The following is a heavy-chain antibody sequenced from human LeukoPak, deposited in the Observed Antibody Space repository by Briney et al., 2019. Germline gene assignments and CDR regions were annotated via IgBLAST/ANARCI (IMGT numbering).Heavy chain of an antibody. CDR2: IYPGDSDT. CDR3: ARLNTGVGATNYFDY. CDR1: AYSFTSYW. D-gene: IGHD1-26*01. J-gene: IGHJ4*02. Sequence: GESLKISCKGSAYSFTSYWIGWVRQMPGKGLEWMGIIYPGDSDTRYSPSFQGQVTISADKSISTAYLQWSSLKASDTAMYYCARLNTGVGATNYFDYWGQGTLVTVSS. V-gene: IGHV5-51*01.